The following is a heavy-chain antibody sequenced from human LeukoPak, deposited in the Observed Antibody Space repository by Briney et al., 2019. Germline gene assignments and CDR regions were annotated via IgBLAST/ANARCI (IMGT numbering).Heavy chain of an antibody. Sequence: SETLSLTCAVYGGSFSGYYWSWIRQPPGKGLEGIGEINHSGSTNYNPSLKSRVTISVDTSKNQFSLKLSSVTAADTAVYYCARRPRWGYYYMDVWGKGTTVTISS. CDR3: ARRPRWGYYYMDV. J-gene: IGHJ6*03. V-gene: IGHV4-34*01. CDR2: INHSGST. CDR1: GGSFSGYY. D-gene: IGHD7-27*01.